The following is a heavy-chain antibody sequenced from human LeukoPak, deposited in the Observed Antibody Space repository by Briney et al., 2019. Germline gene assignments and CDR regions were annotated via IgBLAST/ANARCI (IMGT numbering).Heavy chain of an antibody. CDR3: TRIFYYGTRGYYPDF. CDR1: GFTFSDHH. V-gene: IGHV3-72*01. Sequence: PGGSLRLSCAASGFTFSDHHMYWVRQAPGKGLEWIGRSKNKDYAYSTVYAASVKGRFTFSRDDPKNSLYLQMNSLTTEDTAVYYCTRIFYYGTRGYYPDFWGQGTLVTVSS. J-gene: IGHJ4*02. D-gene: IGHD3-22*01. CDR2: SKNKDYAYST.